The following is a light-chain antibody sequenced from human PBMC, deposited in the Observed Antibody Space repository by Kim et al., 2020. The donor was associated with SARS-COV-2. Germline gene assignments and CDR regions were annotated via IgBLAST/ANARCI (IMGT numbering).Light chain of an antibody. CDR2: YKSDSDN. CDR3: MIWHNSAFV. V-gene: IGLV5-45*02. CDR1: SGINVGTYR. Sequence: QPVLTQPSSLSASPGASASLTCTLRSGINVGTYRIYWYQQKPGSPPQYLLRYKSDSDNQKGSGVPSRFSGSKDASANEGILLISGLQSEDEADYYCMIWHNSAFVFGTGTKVTVL. J-gene: IGLJ1*01.